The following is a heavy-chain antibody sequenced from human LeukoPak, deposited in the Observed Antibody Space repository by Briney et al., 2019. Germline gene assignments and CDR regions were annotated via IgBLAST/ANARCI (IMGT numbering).Heavy chain of an antibody. Sequence: GGSLRLSCAASGFTFSSYAMSWVRQAPGKGLEWVSVISGSGGSTYYADSVKGRFTISRDNSKNTLYLHMSNVKTEDTAVYYCAKHIYGVVSIQQWGQGTLVTVSS. V-gene: IGHV3-23*01. CDR3: AKHIYGVVSIQQ. CDR2: ISGSGGST. J-gene: IGHJ1*01. D-gene: IGHD3-3*01. CDR1: GFTFSSYA.